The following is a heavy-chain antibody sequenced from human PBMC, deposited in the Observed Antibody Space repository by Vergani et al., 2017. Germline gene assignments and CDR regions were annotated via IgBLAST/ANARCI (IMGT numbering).Heavy chain of an antibody. CDR3: ARLCGRDSSGSKYFDY. V-gene: IGHV5-51*01. CDR2: IHPADSDT. CDR1: GYSFTNYW. Sequence: EVQLVPSGAEVKKPGESLKISCQISGYSFTNYWIGWVRQMPGKGLEWMGIIHPADSDTRYSPSFQGQVTISVDKSISTAYLQRSSLRASDSAMYYCARLCGRDSSGSKYFDYWGQGTLVTVSS. J-gene: IGHJ4*02. D-gene: IGHD3-22*01.